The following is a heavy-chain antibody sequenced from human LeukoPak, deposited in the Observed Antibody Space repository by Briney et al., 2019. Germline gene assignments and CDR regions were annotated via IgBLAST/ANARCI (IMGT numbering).Heavy chain of an antibody. V-gene: IGHV3-21*04. CDR3: AKGAFGYNYYYYYYMDV. D-gene: IGHD1-20*01. Sequence: GGSLRLSCAASGFTFSSYNMNWVRQAPGKGLEWVSSISTTSDYIYYADSLKGRFTISRDNAKNSLYLQMNSLRAEDTAVYYCAKGAFGYNYYYYYYMDVWGKGTTVTISS. CDR1: GFTFSSYN. J-gene: IGHJ6*03. CDR2: ISTTSDYI.